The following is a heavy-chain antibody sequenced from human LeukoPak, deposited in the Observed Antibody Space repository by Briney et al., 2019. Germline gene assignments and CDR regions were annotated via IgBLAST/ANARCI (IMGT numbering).Heavy chain of an antibody. J-gene: IGHJ4*02. Sequence: QPGGSLRLSCATSGFIFSHFSMHWVRQAPGKGLEWVAAIQSDGSQEYFADSVKGRSTISRDKSKSTMYLQIDTLRAEDTAVYYCARDSCLIKTCLDYWGQGTLVTVSS. D-gene: IGHD3-10*01. V-gene: IGHV3-33*01. CDR1: GFIFSHFS. CDR2: IQSDGSQE. CDR3: ARDSCLIKTCLDY.